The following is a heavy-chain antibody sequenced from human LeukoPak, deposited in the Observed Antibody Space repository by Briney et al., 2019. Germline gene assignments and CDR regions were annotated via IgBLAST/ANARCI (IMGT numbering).Heavy chain of an antibody. Sequence: PSETLTLTCRVSGGTFTSHFRNWVRQPPGKGLEWIGYLYYSGNSDYNAYLKSGGTITVDTSKNQFSLKLSSVTAADTAVYYCARHTSDGYGPAPYGFDIWGQGTMVTVSS. J-gene: IGHJ3*02. CDR1: GGTFTSHF. V-gene: IGHV4-59*08. CDR2: LYYSGNS. D-gene: IGHD2-2*03. CDR3: ARHTSDGYGPAPYGFDI.